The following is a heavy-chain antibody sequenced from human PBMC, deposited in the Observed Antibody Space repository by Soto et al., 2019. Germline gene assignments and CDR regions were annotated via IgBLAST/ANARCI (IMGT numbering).Heavy chain of an antibody. CDR3: ARVGYSSSWYRRGAFDI. CDR1: GGSFSGYY. V-gene: IGHV4-34*01. J-gene: IGHJ3*02. Sequence: SETLSLTCAVYGGSFSGYYWSWIRQPPRKGLEWIGEINHSGSTNYNPSLKSRVTISVDTSKNQFSLKLTSVTAADTAVYYCARVGYSSSWYRRGAFDIWGQGTMVTVSS. D-gene: IGHD6-13*01. CDR2: INHSGST.